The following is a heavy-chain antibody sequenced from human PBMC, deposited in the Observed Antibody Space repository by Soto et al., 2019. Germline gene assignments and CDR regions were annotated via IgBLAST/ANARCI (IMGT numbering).Heavy chain of an antibody. CDR1: GGSISSYY. J-gene: IGHJ4*02. Sequence: SETLSLTCTVSGGSISSYYWSWIRQPPGKGLEWIGYIYYSGSTNYNPSLKSRVTISVDTSKNQFSLKLSSVTAADTAVYYCARVGDPYSGSYLDYWGQRTLVTVSS. CDR2: IYYSGST. D-gene: IGHD1-26*01. CDR3: ARVGDPYSGSYLDY. V-gene: IGHV4-59*01.